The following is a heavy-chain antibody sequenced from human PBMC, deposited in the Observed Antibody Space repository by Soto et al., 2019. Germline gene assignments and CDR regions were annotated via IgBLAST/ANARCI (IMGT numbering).Heavy chain of an antibody. Sequence: SETLSLTCTVSGGSISSYYWSWIRQPPGKGLEWIGYIYYSGSTNYNPSLKSRVTISVDTSKNQFSLKLSSVTAADTAVYYCARSIRDILTGYYHDYWGQGTLVTVSS. V-gene: IGHV4-59*01. CDR1: GGSISSYY. CDR3: ARSIRDILTGYYHDY. CDR2: IYYSGST. J-gene: IGHJ4*02. D-gene: IGHD3-9*01.